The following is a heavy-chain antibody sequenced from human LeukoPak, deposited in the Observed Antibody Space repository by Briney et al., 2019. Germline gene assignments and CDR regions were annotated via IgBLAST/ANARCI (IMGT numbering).Heavy chain of an antibody. CDR2: INPNSGGT. V-gene: IGHV1-2*02. J-gene: IGHJ6*02. CDR1: GYTFTGYY. Sequence: ASVKVSCKASGYTFTGYYMHWVRQAPGQGLEWMGWINPNSGGTNYAQKFQGRVTMTRDTSISTAYMELSRLRSDDTAVYYCARAFFHGSVQGYYYGMDVWGQGTTVTVSS. CDR3: ARAFFHGSVQGYYYGMDV. D-gene: IGHD3-10*01.